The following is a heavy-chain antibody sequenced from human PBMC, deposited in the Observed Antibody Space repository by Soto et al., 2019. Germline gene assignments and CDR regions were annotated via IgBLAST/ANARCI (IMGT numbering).Heavy chain of an antibody. CDR1: GDSITSSRYY. D-gene: IGHD3-22*01. CDR3: ARVRGYDSSCIDP. J-gene: IGHJ5*02. V-gene: IGHV4-31*03. Sequence: QVQLQESGPGLVKPSQTLSLTCTVSGDSITSSRYYWSWIRQHPGKGLEWIGYIHPSGSTYYNPSLKSRITISEDTSKNQFSLKLNSVTAADTAVYYCARVRGYDSSCIDPWGQGTLVTVSS. CDR2: IHPSGST.